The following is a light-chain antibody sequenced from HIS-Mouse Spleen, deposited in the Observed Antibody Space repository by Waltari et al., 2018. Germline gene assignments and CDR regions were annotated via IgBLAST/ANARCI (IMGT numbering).Light chain of an antibody. CDR2: AVS. V-gene: IGLV2-14*03. CDR1: SSDVGGYNY. CDR3: SSYTSSSTEV. J-gene: IGLJ2*01. Sequence: QSALTQPASVSGSPGQSITISCTGTSSDVGGYNYVSWYQQHPGKAPTLMIYAVSNRPAWVSNRFSGSKSGNAAYRAMVGLQVEDEVDDYCSSYTSSSTEVFGGGTRRAVL.